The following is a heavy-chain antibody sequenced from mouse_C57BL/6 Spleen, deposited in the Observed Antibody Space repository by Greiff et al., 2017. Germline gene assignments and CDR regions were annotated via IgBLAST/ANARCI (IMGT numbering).Heavy chain of an antibody. D-gene: IGHD3-3*01. CDR2: ISSGGDYS. J-gene: IGHJ3*01. V-gene: IGHV5-9-1*02. CDR3: TRDRGTRFAY. CDR1: GFTFRSYA. Sequence: VESGEGLVQPGGSLTLSCAASGFTFRSYAMSWVRPTPQKRLEWVAYISSGGDYSYYAYTVKGRCTISRDNTRNTRYLQMSSLKSEDTAMYYCTRDRGTRFAYWGQGTLVTVSA.